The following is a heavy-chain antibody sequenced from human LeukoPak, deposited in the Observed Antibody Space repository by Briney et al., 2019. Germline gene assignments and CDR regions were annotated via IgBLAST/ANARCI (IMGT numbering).Heavy chain of an antibody. CDR2: ISSRSSYI. Sequence: PGGSLRLSCAASGFTFSSYSMNWVRQAPGKGLEWVSSISSRSSYIYYADSVKGRFTISRDNAKNSLYLQMNSLRAEDTAVYYCARDTALTYCSSTSCYGVIAYYYGMDVWGQGTTVTVSS. CDR3: ARDTALTYCSSTSCYGVIAYYYGMDV. D-gene: IGHD2-2*01. CDR1: GFTFSSYS. J-gene: IGHJ6*02. V-gene: IGHV3-21*01.